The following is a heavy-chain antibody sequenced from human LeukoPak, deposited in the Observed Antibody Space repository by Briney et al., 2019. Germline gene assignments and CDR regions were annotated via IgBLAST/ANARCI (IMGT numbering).Heavy chain of an antibody. J-gene: IGHJ6*02. Sequence: GGSLRLSCAASGFTFRHYWMSWVRQAPGKGLEWVANTKQDGSEKCYVGSVKGRFTISRDNAKNSLYLQMNSLRAEDTAVYYCARDRWELLSNSYHYCGLDVWGQGTTVTVSS. CDR2: TKQDGSEK. D-gene: IGHD2-15*01. CDR3: ARDRWELLSNSYHYCGLDV. CDR1: GFTFRHYW. V-gene: IGHV3-7*01.